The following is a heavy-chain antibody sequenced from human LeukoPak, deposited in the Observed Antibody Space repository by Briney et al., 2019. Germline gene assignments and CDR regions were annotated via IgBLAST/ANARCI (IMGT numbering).Heavy chain of an antibody. CDR3: ARGRRVLLWFGESPYYFDY. J-gene: IGHJ4*02. CDR2: INHSGST. Sequence: SETLSLTCAVYGGSFSGYYWSWIRQPPGKGLEWIGEINHSGSTNYNPSLKSRVTISVDTSKNQFSLKLSSVTAADTAVYYCARGRRVLLWFGESPYYFDYWGQGTLVTVSS. V-gene: IGHV4-34*01. D-gene: IGHD3-10*01. CDR1: GGSFSGYY.